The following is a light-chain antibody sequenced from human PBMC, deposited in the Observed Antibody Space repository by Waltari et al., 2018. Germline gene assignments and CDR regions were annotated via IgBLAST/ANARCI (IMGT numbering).Light chain of an antibody. CDR3: GTWDSSLSVGV. Sequence: QSVLTQPPSVPAAPGQKVTISCPGSSPNIGNNYVSWYQQFPGTAPKLLIYENNKRPSGIPDRFSGSKSGTSATLDIHGLQTGDEANYYCGTWDSSLSVGVLGGGTKVTVL. V-gene: IGLV1-51*01. J-gene: IGLJ2*01. CDR2: ENN. CDR1: SPNIGNNY.